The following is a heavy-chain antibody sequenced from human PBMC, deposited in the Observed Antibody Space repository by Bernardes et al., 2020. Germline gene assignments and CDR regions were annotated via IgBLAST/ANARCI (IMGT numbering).Heavy chain of an antibody. V-gene: IGHV3-64D*06. D-gene: IGHD3-3*01. CDR3: VKDLSPGFWRRLNLFDS. CDR2: T. J-gene: IGHJ5*01. Sequence: TYYADSVKGRFTISRDNSKNTLYLQMSSLRAEDTAVYYCVKDLSPGFWRRLNLFDS.